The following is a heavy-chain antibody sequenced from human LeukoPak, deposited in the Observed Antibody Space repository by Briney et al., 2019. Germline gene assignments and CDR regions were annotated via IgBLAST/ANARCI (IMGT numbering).Heavy chain of an antibody. CDR2: IYYSGST. CDR1: GGSISSGDYY. D-gene: IGHD1-26*01. J-gene: IGHJ5*02. V-gene: IGHV4-30-4*08. CDR3: VSKSSYSGSYGPP. Sequence: SQTLSLTCTVSGGSISSGDYYWSWIRPPPGKGLEWIGYIYYSGSTYYNPSLKSRVTISVDTSKNQFSLKLSSVTAADTAVYYCVSKSSYSGSYGPPWGQGTLVTVSS.